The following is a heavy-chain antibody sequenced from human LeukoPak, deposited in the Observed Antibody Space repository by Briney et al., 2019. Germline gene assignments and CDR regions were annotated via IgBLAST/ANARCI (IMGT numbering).Heavy chain of an antibody. J-gene: IGHJ5*02. CDR2: ISSSGST. CDR1: GDSITYFY. Sequence: SETLSLTCSVSGDSITYFYWSWIRQAAGKGLEWIGRISSSGSTDYNASLKSRVTMSVDTSKNQLSLKVISVTAADTAVYYCARAYYDFLWGTHNWLDPWGQGTLVTVSS. V-gene: IGHV4-4*07. CDR3: ARAYYDFLWGTHNWLDP. D-gene: IGHD3-16*01.